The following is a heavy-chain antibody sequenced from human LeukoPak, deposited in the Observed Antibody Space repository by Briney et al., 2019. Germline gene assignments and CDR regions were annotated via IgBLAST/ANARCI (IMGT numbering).Heavy chain of an antibody. CDR1: GGSFSGYY. J-gene: IGHJ6*02. CDR3: ARRVTTNYYYGMDV. V-gene: IGHV4-34*01. Sequence: SETLSLTCAVYGGSFSGYYWSWIRQPPGKGLEWIGEINHSGSTNYNPSLKSRVTIPVDTSKNQFSLKLSSVTAADTAVYYCARRVTTNYYYGMDVWGQGTTVTVSS. CDR2: INHSGST. D-gene: IGHD4-4*01.